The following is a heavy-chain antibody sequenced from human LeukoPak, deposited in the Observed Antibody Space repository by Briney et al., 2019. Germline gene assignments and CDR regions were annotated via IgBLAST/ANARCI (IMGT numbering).Heavy chain of an antibody. J-gene: IGHJ4*02. Sequence: PGGSLRLSCAASGFTFSSYSMNWVRQAPGKGLEWVSSISSSSSYIYYADSVKGRFTISRDNAKNSLYLQMNSLRAEDTAVYYCARSFGEWLVPFDYWGQGTLVTVSS. CDR1: GFTFSSYS. CDR2: ISSSSSYI. V-gene: IGHV3-21*01. CDR3: ARSFGEWLVPFDY. D-gene: IGHD6-19*01.